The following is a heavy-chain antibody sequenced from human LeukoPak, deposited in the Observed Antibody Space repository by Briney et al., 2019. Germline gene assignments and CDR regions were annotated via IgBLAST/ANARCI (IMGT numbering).Heavy chain of an antibody. CDR2: IVAGGGG. D-gene: IGHD4-17*01. CDR1: GFPFSTHS. Sequence: GGSLRLSCAASGFPFSTHSLNWVRQAPGKGLEWVSAIVAGGGGKYADSVKGRFTVSRDNSKNTLYLQMNGLTAEDTAVYFCARDPNGDYIGAFDFRGQGTRDTVSS. J-gene: IGHJ3*01. V-gene: IGHV3-23*01. CDR3: ARDPNGDYIGAFDF.